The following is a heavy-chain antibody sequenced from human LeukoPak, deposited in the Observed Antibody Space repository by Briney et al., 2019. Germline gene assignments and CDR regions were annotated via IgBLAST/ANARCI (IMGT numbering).Heavy chain of an antibody. CDR1: GGPLSSYY. CDR2: IYASGST. D-gene: IGHD3/OR15-3a*01. CDR3: ARGGLVHYYFDY. Sequence: SETLSLTCTVSGGPLSSYYWTWIRQPAGKGLEWIGRIYASGSTNYNASLESRVTMSVDTSKNQFSLKLSSVTAADTAIYYCARGGLVHYYFDYWGQGTLVTVSS. V-gene: IGHV4-4*07. J-gene: IGHJ4*02.